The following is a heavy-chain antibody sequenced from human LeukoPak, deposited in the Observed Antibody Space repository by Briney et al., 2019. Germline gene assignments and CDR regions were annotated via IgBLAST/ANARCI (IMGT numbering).Heavy chain of an antibody. CDR1: GFTFSSYA. Sequence: PGGSLRLSCAASGFTFSSYAMSWVRQAPGKGLEWVSAINGSGGSTYYADSVKGRFTISRDNSKNTLYLQMNSLRAEDTAVYYCAAQWIQLSPFDYWGQGTLVTVSS. CDR3: AAQWIQLSPFDY. CDR2: INGSGGST. J-gene: IGHJ4*02. V-gene: IGHV3-23*01. D-gene: IGHD5-18*01.